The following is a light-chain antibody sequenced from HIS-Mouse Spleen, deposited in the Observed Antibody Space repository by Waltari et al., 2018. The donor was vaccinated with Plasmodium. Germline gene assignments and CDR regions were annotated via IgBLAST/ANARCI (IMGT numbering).Light chain of an antibody. CDR2: EAS. CDR1: QGISSA. J-gene: IGKJ5*01. Sequence: AIQLTQSPSSLSASVGDRVTITCRASQGISSALAWYQQKPGKAPKLLIYEASSLESGVPSRFSGSGSGTDFTLTISSLQPEDFATYYCQQFNNFPRITFGQGTRLEIK. CDR3: QQFNNFPRIT. V-gene: IGKV1D-13*01.